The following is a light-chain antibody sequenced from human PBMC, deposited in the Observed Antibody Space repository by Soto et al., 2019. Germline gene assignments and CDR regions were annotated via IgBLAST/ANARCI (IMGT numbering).Light chain of an antibody. CDR1: SSDVGGYNS. CDR3: CSYAASDTLV. CDR2: DVT. Sequence: QSVLAQPRSVSGSPGQSVTISCSGTSSDVGGYNSVSWYQQFPGKAPKLMIYDVTKRPSGVPDRFSGSKSGNTASLTISGLQAEDEADYYCCSYAASDTLVFGGGTKVTVL. J-gene: IGLJ2*01. V-gene: IGLV2-11*01.